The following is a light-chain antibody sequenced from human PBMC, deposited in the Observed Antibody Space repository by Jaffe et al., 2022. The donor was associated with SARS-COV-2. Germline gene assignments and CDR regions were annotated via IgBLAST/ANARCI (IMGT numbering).Light chain of an antibody. Sequence: DIQMTQSPSSLSASVGDRVTITCRASQSIRSDLNWYQQRPGNAPKLLIYSASSLQSGVPSRFSGSGSGTDFTLTISSLQPEDFATYYCQQSYTFPETFGQGTKVEVK. J-gene: IGKJ1*01. CDR2: SAS. CDR1: QSIRSD. CDR3: QQSYTFPET. V-gene: IGKV1-39*01.